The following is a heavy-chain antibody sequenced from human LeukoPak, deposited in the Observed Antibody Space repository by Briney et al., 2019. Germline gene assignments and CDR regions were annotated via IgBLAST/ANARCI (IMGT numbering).Heavy chain of an antibody. CDR3: ARDTEWLAPFDY. CDR2: ISSSSSYI. J-gene: IGHJ4*02. V-gene: IGHV3-21*01. CDR1: GFTFSSYS. Sequence: GGSLRLSRAASGFTFSSYSMNWVRQAPGKGLEWVSSISSSSSYIYYADSVKGRFTISRDNAKNSLYLQMNSLRAEDTAVYYCARDTEWLAPFDYWGQGTLVTVSS. D-gene: IGHD6-19*01.